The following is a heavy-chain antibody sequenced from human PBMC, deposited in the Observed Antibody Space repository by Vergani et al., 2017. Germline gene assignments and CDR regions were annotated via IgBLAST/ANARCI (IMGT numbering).Heavy chain of an antibody. V-gene: IGHV4-34*01. D-gene: IGHD3-22*01. J-gene: IGHJ2*01. CDR1: GGSFSGYY. CDR3: ARHENYYDSSGYYHRKQNWYFDL. Sequence: QVQLQESGPGLVKPSETLSLTCAVYGGSFSGYYWSWIRQPPGKGLEWIGEINHSGSTNYNPSLKSRVTISVDTSKNQFSLKLSSVTAADTAVYYCARHENYYDSSGYYHRKQNWYFDLWGRGTLVTVSS. CDR2: INHSGST.